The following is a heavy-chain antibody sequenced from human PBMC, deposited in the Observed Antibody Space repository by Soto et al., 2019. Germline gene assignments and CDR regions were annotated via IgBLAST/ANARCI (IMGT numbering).Heavy chain of an antibody. V-gene: IGHV4-59*01. CDR1: AGSISSYY. CDR3: ARDRRGRGSSSTASPRYGMDV. CDR2: IYYSGST. D-gene: IGHD2-2*01. Sequence: SETLSLTCTLSAGSISSYYWSWIRQPPGKELEWIGYIYYSGSTNYNISLKSRVTISVDTSKNQFSLKLSSVTAADTAVYYCARDRRGRGSSSTASPRYGMDVWGQGTTVTVSS. J-gene: IGHJ6*02.